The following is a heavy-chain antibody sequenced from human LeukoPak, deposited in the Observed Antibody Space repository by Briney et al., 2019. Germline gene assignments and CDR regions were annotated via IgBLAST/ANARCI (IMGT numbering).Heavy chain of an antibody. CDR2: IYYSGST. CDR1: GGSISSSSYY. CDR3: ACYYVQGGAFDI. Sequence: NPSETLSLTCTVSGGSISSSSYYWGWIRQPPGKGLEWIGSIYYSGSTYYNPSLKSRVTISVDTSKNQFSLKLSSVTAADTAVYYCACYYVQGGAFDIWGQGTMVTVSS. D-gene: IGHD3-10*02. J-gene: IGHJ3*02. V-gene: IGHV4-39*01.